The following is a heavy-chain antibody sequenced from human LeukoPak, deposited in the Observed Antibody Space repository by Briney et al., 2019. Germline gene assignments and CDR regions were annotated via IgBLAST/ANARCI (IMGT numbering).Heavy chain of an antibody. D-gene: IGHD3-3*01. V-gene: IGHV3-64*01. CDR2: ISSNGGST. Sequence: GGSLRLSCVASGXTFSSYAMHWVRQAPGKGLEYVSGISSNGGSTYYANSVKGRFTISRDNSKNKLYLQMGSLSTEDMAVYYCARERYSDNDFDAFDVWGQGTMVTVSS. J-gene: IGHJ3*01. CDR3: ARERYSDNDFDAFDV. CDR1: GXTFSSYA.